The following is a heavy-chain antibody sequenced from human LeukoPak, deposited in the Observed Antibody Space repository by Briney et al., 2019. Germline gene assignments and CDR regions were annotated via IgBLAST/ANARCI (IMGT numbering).Heavy chain of an antibody. Sequence: SETLSLTCTVSGGSISSGDYYWSWIRQPPGKGLEWIGYIYYSGSTYYNPSLKSRVTISVDTSKNQFSLKLSSVTAADTAVYYCARDIRFLEPPGNWFDPWGQGTLDTVSS. V-gene: IGHV4-30-4*08. CDR3: ARDIRFLEPPGNWFDP. CDR2: IYYSGST. D-gene: IGHD3-3*01. CDR1: GGSISSGDYY. J-gene: IGHJ5*02.